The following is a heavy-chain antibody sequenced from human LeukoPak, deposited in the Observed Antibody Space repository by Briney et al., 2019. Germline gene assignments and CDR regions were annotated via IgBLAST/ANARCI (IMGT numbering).Heavy chain of an antibody. Sequence: ASVKVSCKVSGYTLTELSMHWVRQAPGKGLEWMGGFDPEDGETIYAQKFQGRVTMTEDTSTDTAYMELSSLRSEDTAVYYCATVIWNYGAFDIWGQGTMVTVSS. J-gene: IGHJ3*02. CDR1: GYTLTELS. CDR3: ATVIWNYGAFDI. V-gene: IGHV1-24*01. D-gene: IGHD1-7*01. CDR2: FDPEDGET.